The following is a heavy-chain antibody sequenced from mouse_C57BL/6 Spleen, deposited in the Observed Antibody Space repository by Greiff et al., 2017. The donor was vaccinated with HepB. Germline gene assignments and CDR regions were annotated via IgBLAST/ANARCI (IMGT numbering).Heavy chain of an antibody. Sequence: EVMLVESGGGLVKPGGTLKLSCAASGFTFSDYGMHWVRQAPEKGLEWVAYISSGSSTIYYADTVKGRFTISRDNAKNTLFLQMTSLRSEDTAMYYCARPPTGAMDYWGQGTSVTVSS. CDR2: ISSGSSTI. CDR1: GFTFSDYG. J-gene: IGHJ4*01. CDR3: ARPPTGAMDY. V-gene: IGHV5-17*01.